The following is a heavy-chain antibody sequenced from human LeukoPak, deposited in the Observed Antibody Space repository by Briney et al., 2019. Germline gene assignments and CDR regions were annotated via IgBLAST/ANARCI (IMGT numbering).Heavy chain of an antibody. CDR1: GGSISSGSYY. Sequence: SETLSLTCTVSGGSISSGSYYWSWMRQPAGKGLECIGHMYTSGSTNYNPSLKSRVTISVDTSKIQFSLKMRSVTAADTAVYYCARVIEGGYSYGSYYYYMDVWGKGTTVTISS. CDR2: MYTSGST. V-gene: IGHV4-61*09. D-gene: IGHD5-18*01. CDR3: ARVIEGGYSYGSYYYYMDV. J-gene: IGHJ6*03.